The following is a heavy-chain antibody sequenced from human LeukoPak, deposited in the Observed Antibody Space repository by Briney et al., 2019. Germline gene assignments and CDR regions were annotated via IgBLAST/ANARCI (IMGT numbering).Heavy chain of an antibody. D-gene: IGHD3-22*01. V-gene: IGHV3-7*04. CDR3: ARDYSSGRDF. CDR1: GFTFSTKW. J-gene: IGHJ4*02. Sequence: GGSLRLSCAASGFTFSTKWMSWVRQAPRKRLEWVATINQDGSDQYYVDSVKGRFTISRDNAKNSLDLQMNSLRAEDTAVYYCARDYSSGRDFWGQGTLVTVSS. CDR2: INQDGSDQ.